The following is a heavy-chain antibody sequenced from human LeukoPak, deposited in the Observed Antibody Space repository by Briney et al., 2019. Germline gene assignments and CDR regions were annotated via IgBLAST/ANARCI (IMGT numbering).Heavy chain of an antibody. CDR3: AKDLAYYDFWSGWFDY. Sequence: GGSLRLSCAASGFTFSSYAMSWVRQAPGKGLEWVSAISGSGGSTYYADSVKGRFTISRDNSKNTLYLQMNSLRAEDTAVYYCAKDLAYYDFWSGWFDYWGQGTLVTVSS. D-gene: IGHD3-3*01. CDR1: GFTFSSYA. CDR2: ISGSGGST. V-gene: IGHV3-23*01. J-gene: IGHJ4*02.